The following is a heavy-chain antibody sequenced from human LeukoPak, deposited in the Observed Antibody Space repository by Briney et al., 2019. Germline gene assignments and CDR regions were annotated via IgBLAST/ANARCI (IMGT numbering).Heavy chain of an antibody. CDR2: ISSNGGST. J-gene: IGHJ4*02. Sequence: PGGSLRLSCAASGFTFNSYAMHWVRQAPGKGLEYVSAISSNGGSTYYANSVKGRFTISRDNSKNTLYLEMGSLRAEDMAVYYCASGVFGYCSSTSCYTSDYWGQGTLVTVSS. CDR3: ASGVFGYCSSTSCYTSDY. CDR1: GFTFNSYA. D-gene: IGHD2-2*02. V-gene: IGHV3-64*01.